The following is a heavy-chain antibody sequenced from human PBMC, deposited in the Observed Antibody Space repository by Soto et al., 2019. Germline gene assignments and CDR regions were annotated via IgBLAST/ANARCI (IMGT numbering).Heavy chain of an antibody. CDR2: IYSGGRT. Sequence: EVQVVESGGGLIQPGGSLRLSCAASGFTVSSNYMSWVRQAPGKGLEWVSVIYSGGRTYYADSVKGRFTISRDNSKNSLARDMNSLRAGDTAVYYCAGGWGPVVFDYWGQGTRVTVAS. CDR1: GFTVSSNY. V-gene: IGHV3-53*01. CDR3: AGGWGPVVFDY. D-gene: IGHD3-16*01. J-gene: IGHJ4*02.